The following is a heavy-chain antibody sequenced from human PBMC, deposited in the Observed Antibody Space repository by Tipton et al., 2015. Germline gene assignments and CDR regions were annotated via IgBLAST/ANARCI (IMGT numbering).Heavy chain of an antibody. Sequence: TLSLTCTVSGGSISSYHWSWIRQPPGKGLEWIGFIYSSAYTNYNPSLKSRVTISVDTSKNQFSLNLSSVTAADTAVYYCATAYYFDSRAAYYFDNWGQGTLVTVSS. CDR2: IYSSAYT. CDR1: GGSISSYH. D-gene: IGHD3-22*01. J-gene: IGHJ4*02. V-gene: IGHV4-59*01. CDR3: ATAYYFDSRAAYYFDN.